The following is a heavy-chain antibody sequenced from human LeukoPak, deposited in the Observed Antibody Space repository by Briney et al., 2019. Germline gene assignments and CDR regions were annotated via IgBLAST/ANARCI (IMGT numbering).Heavy chain of an antibody. V-gene: IGHV4-59*08. CDR1: GGSISSYY. CDR3: VRQDVVVITAATYYYGMDV. J-gene: IGHJ6*02. D-gene: IGHD2-2*01. CDR2: IYYTGST. Sequence: SETLSLTCTVSGGSISSYYWNWIRQPPGKGLEWIGYIYYTGSTNYRPSLKSRVTISVDTSRNQFSLKLSSVTAADTAVYYCVRQDVVVITAATYYYGMDVSGQGTTVTVSS.